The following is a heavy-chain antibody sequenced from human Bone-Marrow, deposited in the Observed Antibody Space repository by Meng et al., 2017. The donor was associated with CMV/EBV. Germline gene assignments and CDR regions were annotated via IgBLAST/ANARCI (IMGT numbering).Heavy chain of an antibody. Sequence: GESLKISCAASGFTFSSYSMNWVRQAPGKGLEWVSSISSSSSYIYYADSVKGRFTISRDNAKNSLYLQMNSLRAEDTAVYYCARGGFLGYGMDVWGQGPTVTVSS. CDR3: ARGGFLGYGMDV. V-gene: IGHV3-21*01. CDR1: GFTFSSYS. J-gene: IGHJ6*02. D-gene: IGHD3-3*01. CDR2: ISSSSSYI.